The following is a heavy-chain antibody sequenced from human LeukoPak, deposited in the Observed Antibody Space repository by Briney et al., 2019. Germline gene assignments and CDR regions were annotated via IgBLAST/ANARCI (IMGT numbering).Heavy chain of an antibody. D-gene: IGHD2-15*01. CDR1: GFTLSSYA. J-gene: IGHJ5*02. Sequence: PGGSLRLSCAASGFTLSSYAMHWVRQAPGKGLEWVAVISYDGSNKYYADSVKGRFTISRDNSENTLYLQMNSLRAEDTAVYYCARDSQYCSGGSCYSSWFDPWGQGTLVTVSS. CDR2: ISYDGSNK. CDR3: ARDSQYCSGGSCYSSWFDP. V-gene: IGHV3-30*04.